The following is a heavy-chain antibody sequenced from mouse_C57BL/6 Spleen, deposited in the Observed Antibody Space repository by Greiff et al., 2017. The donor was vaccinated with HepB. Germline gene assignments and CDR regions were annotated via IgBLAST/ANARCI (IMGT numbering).Heavy chain of an antibody. J-gene: IGHJ2*01. Sequence: EVQLQQSGPELVKPGASVKISCKASGYTFTDYYMNWVKQSHGKSLEWIGDINPNNGGTSYNQKFKGKATLTVDKSSSTAYMELRSLTSEDSAVYYCARSYYGNRVPYWGQGTTLTVSS. V-gene: IGHV1-26*01. CDR3: ARSYYGNRVPY. CDR1: GYTFTDYY. D-gene: IGHD2-1*01. CDR2: INPNNGGT.